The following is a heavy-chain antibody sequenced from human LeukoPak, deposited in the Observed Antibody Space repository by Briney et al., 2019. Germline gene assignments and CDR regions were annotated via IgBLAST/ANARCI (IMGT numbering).Heavy chain of an antibody. CDR3: AAGGVYDLLDN. V-gene: IGHV4-34*01. CDR1: GGSFSGYY. Sequence: SSETLSLTCAVYGGSFSGYYWSWIRQPPGKGLEWIGEINHSGSTNYSPSLKSRVTISVDTSKNQFSLKLSSVTAADTAVYYCAAGGVYDLLDNWGQGTLVTVSS. CDR2: INHSGST. J-gene: IGHJ4*02. D-gene: IGHD2-8*01.